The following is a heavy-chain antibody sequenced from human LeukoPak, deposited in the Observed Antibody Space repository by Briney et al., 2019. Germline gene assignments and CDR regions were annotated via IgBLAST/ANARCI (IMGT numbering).Heavy chain of an antibody. CDR3: AKPGDDSSQGLDV. D-gene: IGHD3-22*01. V-gene: IGHV3-30*02. J-gene: IGHJ4*02. CDR1: GFTFSSYG. CDR2: IRYDGSNK. Sequence: PGGSLRLSCAASGFTFSSYGMHWVRQAPGKGLEWVAFIRYDGSNKYYADSVKGRFTISRDNSKNTLYLQMNTLRAEDTAVYYCAKPGDDSSQGLDVWGQGTLVTVSS.